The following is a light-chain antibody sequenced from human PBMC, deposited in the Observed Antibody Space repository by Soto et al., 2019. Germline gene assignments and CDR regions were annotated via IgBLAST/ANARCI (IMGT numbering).Light chain of an antibody. CDR3: SSYAGSTLYV. Sequence: QSALTQPPSASGSPGQSVTISCTGTSSDVGGYNYVSWYQQHPGKAPKLMIYEVSKRPSGVPDRFSGSKSGNTASPTVSGLQAEDEADYYCSSYAGSTLYVFGTGTKVTVL. CDR1: SSDVGGYNY. CDR2: EVS. V-gene: IGLV2-8*01. J-gene: IGLJ1*01.